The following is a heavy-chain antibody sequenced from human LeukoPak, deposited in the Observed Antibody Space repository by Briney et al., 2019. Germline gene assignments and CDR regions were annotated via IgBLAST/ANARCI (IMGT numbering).Heavy chain of an antibody. D-gene: IGHD3-22*01. V-gene: IGHV3-15*07. Sequence: PGGSLRLSCATSGFTFSNAWMNWVRQAPGKGLEWVGRIRSNSEGGTIDYAAPVKGRFTLSRDDSKTTLYLQMNSLQTEDTAVYYCATDFYDSTWGQGTLVTVSS. CDR1: GFTFSNAW. J-gene: IGHJ5*02. CDR2: IRSNSEGGTI. CDR3: ATDFYDST.